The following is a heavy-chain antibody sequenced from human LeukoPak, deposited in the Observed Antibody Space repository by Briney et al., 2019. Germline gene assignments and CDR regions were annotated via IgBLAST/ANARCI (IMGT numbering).Heavy chain of an antibody. J-gene: IGHJ4*02. Sequence: SETLSLTCAVYGGSFSGYYWSWIRQPPGKGLEWIGEINHSGSTNYNPSLKSRVTISVDTSKNQFSLKLSSVTAADTAVYYCARGGPHSDYDSSAYLDYWGQGTLVTVSS. CDR1: GGSFSGYY. D-gene: IGHD3-22*01. CDR2: INHSGST. CDR3: ARGGPHSDYDSSAYLDY. V-gene: IGHV4-34*01.